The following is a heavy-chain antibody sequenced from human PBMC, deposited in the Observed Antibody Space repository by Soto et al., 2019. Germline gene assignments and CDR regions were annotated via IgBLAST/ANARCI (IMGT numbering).Heavy chain of an antibody. CDR2: ISYDGSNK. V-gene: IGHV3-30-3*01. CDR1: GFTFSSYA. Sequence: QVQLVESGGGVVQPGRSLRLSCAASGFTFSSYAMHWVRQAPGKGLEWVAVISYDGSNKYYADAVKDRFTISRDNSKNTLYLQMNSLRAEDTAVYYCARDTIVAAAGKYYYGMDVWGQGTTVTVSS. D-gene: IGHD6-13*01. J-gene: IGHJ6*02. CDR3: ARDTIVAAAGKYYYGMDV.